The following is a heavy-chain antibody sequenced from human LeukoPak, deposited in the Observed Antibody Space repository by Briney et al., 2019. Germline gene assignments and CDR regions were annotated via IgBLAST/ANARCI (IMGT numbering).Heavy chain of an antibody. CDR1: GLTFSSYW. CDR2: INSDGSSI. V-gene: IGHV3-74*03. CDR3: VREGRVSGYDFDC. D-gene: IGHD5-12*01. Sequence: PGRSLRLSCAASGLTFSSYWMHWVRQVPGKWLVLVSRINSDGSSITYADSVKGRFTISRDNARNTLYLQMNSLRVEDTAVYYCVREGRVSGYDFDCWGQGTLVTVSS. J-gene: IGHJ4*02.